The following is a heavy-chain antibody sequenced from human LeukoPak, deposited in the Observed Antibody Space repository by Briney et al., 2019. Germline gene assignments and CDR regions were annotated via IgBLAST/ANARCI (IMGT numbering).Heavy chain of an antibody. D-gene: IGHD1-26*01. CDR2: IIPIFGTA. CDR1: GGTFSSYA. Sequence: SVKVSCKASGGTFSSYAISWVRQAPGQGLEWMGGIIPIFGTANYAQKFQGRVTITTDESTSTAYMELSSLRSEDTAVYYCAGSSSGDTWDLFDYWGQGTLVTVSS. CDR3: AGSSSGDTWDLFDY. J-gene: IGHJ4*02. V-gene: IGHV1-69*05.